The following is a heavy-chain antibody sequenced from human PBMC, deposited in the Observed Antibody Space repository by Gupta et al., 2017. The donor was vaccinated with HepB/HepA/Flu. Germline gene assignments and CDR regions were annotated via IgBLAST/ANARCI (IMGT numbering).Heavy chain of an antibody. D-gene: IGHD3-10*01. CDR1: GFTVINNY. Sequence: EVQLVESGGALVQPGGSLKLACAASGFTVINNYMGWVRQAPGKGLEWVSFIYSGGTSYYRASVKGRFSISRDTSKNTLFLQMNSLRDEDTGIYYCARNPGALELSWGQGTLVTVSS. CDR3: ARNPGALELS. V-gene: IGHV3-66*01. J-gene: IGHJ5*02. CDR2: IYSGGTS.